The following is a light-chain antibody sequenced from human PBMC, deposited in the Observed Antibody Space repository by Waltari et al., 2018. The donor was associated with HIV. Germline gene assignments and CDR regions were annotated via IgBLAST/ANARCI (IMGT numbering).Light chain of an antibody. CDR1: QNIGDY. CDR3: QQSHNIPLT. V-gene: IGKV1-39*01. Sequence: DPVSITCRASQNIGDYLNWYHQKPGKAPQLLISGASSLQSGVPSRFRGSGSGTEFTLTISSLQPEDFATYFCQQSHNIPLTFGQGTKVEVK. CDR2: GAS. J-gene: IGKJ1*01.